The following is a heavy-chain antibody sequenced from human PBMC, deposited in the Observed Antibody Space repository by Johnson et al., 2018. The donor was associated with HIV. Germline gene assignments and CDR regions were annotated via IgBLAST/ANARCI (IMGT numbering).Heavy chain of an antibody. V-gene: IGHV3-30*04. D-gene: IGHD5-18*01. Sequence: QVQLVESGGGVVQTGMSLRLSCVGSGFTFSNYALHWVRQAPGKGLEWVALISYDGNSKYFADSVKGRFTISRDNSKNTLYLQMNSLRPEDTAVYYCARLPSGYSRDAFDIWGQGTRVTVSS. CDR1: GFTFSNYA. CDR3: ARLPSGYSRDAFDI. J-gene: IGHJ3*02. CDR2: ISYDGNSK.